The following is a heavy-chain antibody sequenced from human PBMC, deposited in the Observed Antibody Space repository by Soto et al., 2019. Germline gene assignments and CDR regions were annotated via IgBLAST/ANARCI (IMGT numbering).Heavy chain of an antibody. D-gene: IGHD3-9*01. CDR1: GFTFSSYS. V-gene: IGHV3-21*01. CDR2: ISSSSSYI. Sequence: PGGSLRLSCAASGFTFSSYSMNWVRQAPGKGLEWVSSISSSSSYIYYADSVKGRFTISRDNAKNSLYLQMNSLRAEDTAVYYCARDVTDILTGWWYYYGMDVWGQGTTVTVSS. J-gene: IGHJ6*02. CDR3: ARDVTDILTGWWYYYGMDV.